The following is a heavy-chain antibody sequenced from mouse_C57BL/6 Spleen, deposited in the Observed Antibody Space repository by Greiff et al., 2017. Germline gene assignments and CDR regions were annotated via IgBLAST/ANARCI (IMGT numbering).Heavy chain of an antibody. CDR2: IRNKANNHAT. Sequence: EVQGVESGGGLVQPGGSMKLSCAASGFTFSDAWMDWVRQSPEKGLEWVAEIRNKANNHATYYAVSVKGRFTISRDDSKSSVYLQMNSLRAEDTGIYYCTRVYDGYLGYWGQGTTLTVSS. J-gene: IGHJ2*01. V-gene: IGHV6-6*01. CDR1: GFTFSDAW. D-gene: IGHD2-3*01. CDR3: TRVYDGYLGY.